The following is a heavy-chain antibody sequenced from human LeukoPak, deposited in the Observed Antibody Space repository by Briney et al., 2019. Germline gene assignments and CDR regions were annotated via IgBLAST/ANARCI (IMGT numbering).Heavy chain of an antibody. Sequence: GGSLRLSCAASGFTFSSYEMNWVRQAPGEGLEWVSYISSSGGTINYADSVKGRFTISRDNSKNTLYLQMNSLSAEDTAVYYCARSRLMYYDFWSGPFDYWGQGTLVTVSS. CDR3: ARSRLMYYDFWSGPFDY. CDR1: GFTFSSYE. V-gene: IGHV3-48*03. D-gene: IGHD3-3*01. J-gene: IGHJ4*02. CDR2: ISSSGGTI.